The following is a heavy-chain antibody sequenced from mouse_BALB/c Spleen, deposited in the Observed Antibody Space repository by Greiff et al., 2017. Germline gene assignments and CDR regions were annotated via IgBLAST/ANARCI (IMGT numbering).Heavy chain of an antibody. CDR2: IYPGNVNT. CDR1: GYTFTSYY. J-gene: IGHJ3*01. Sequence: QVQLKQSGPELVKPGASVRISCKASGYTFTSYYIHWVKQRPGQGLEWIGWIYPGNVNTKYNEKFKGKATLTADKSSSTAYMQLSSLTSEDSAVYFCARNGITTGPMADWGQGTLVTVSA. V-gene: IGHV1S56*01. CDR3: ARNGITTGPMAD. D-gene: IGHD1-1*01.